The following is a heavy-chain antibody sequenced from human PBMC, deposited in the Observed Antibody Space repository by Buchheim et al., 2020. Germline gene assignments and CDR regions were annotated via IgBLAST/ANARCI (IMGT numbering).Heavy chain of an antibody. CDR2: ILYDGSKE. CDR1: GFTFSNYG. V-gene: IGHV3-30*18. CDR3: AKRAGGSSSWAPMDV. D-gene: IGHD6-13*01. J-gene: IGHJ6*03. Sequence: QVQLVESGGGVVQPGRSLRLSCAASGFTFSNYGMHWVRQAPGKGLEWVAVILYDGSKEYCADSVKGRFTISRDNSKKTMYLQMNSLRAEDTAVYYCAKRAGGSSSWAPMDVWGKGTT.